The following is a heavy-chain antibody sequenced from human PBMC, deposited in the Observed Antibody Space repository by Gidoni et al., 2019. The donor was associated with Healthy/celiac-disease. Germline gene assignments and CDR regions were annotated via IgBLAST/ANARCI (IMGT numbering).Heavy chain of an antibody. CDR1: GYTLPGYY. J-gene: IGHJ4*02. D-gene: IGHD6-13*01. Sequence: VQLVQSGAEVKKPGASVKAPCTASGYTLPGYYRHWVRQATGQGLEWMGWINPNSGGTNYAQKFQGRVTMTRDTSISTAYMELSRLRSDDTAVYYCARDLRIAAAGSLGYFDYWGQGTLVTVSS. CDR3: ARDLRIAAAGSLGYFDY. CDR2: INPNSGGT. V-gene: IGHV1-2*02.